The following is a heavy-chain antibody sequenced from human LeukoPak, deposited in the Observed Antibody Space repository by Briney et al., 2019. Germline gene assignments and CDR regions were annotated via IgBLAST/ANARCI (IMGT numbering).Heavy chain of an antibody. Sequence: SETLSLTCTVSGGSISSGGYYWSWIRQHPGKGLEWIGYIYYSGSTYYNPSLKSRVTISVDTSKNQFSLKLSSVTAADTAVYYCARFGAAGSLYYYGMDVWGQGTTVTVSS. CDR2: IYYSGST. CDR1: GGSISSGGYY. V-gene: IGHV4-31*03. CDR3: ARFGAAGSLYYYGMDV. J-gene: IGHJ6*02. D-gene: IGHD6-25*01.